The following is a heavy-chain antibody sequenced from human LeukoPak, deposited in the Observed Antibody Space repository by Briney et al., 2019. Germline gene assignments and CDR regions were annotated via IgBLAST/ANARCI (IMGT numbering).Heavy chain of an antibody. CDR1: GYTFTVHY. CDR3: ARLDRNYYYLDV. D-gene: IGHD1-1*01. CDR2: INPTTGVA. J-gene: IGHJ6*03. V-gene: IGHV1-2*06. Sequence: RASVNVSCKTSGYTFTVHYMNWVRQAPGQGLEWMGRINPTTGVANYAQKFQGRITVTRDTSINTAYMELSSLTSDDTAVYYCARLDRNYYYLDVWGQGTTVTVSS.